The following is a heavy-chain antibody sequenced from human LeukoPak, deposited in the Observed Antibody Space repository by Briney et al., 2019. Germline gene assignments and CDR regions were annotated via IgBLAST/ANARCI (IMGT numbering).Heavy chain of an antibody. D-gene: IGHD3-10*01. V-gene: IGHV3-23*01. Sequence: GGSLRLSCAASGFTFSNYAMSWVRQAPGKGLEWVSTKTYSGGTTYYADSVKGRFSISRDNSKNALYLQMGSLRDEDTAVYYCAKVPYSDYGSGRPPFMDVWGHGTTVAISS. J-gene: IGHJ6*02. CDR1: GFTFSNYA. CDR3: AKVPYSDYGSGRPPFMDV. CDR2: KTYSGGTT.